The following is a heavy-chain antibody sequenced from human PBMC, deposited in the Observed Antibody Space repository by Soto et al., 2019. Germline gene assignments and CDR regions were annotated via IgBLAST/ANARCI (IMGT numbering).Heavy chain of an antibody. V-gene: IGHV3-74*01. CDR3: ARAIRTNWHNWFDP. D-gene: IGHD1-1*01. J-gene: IGHJ5*02. CDR2: IDTDGSST. Sequence: EVQLVESGGGLVQSGGSLRLSCAASGFTFSSYWMHWVRHTPGKGLVYVSRIDTDGSSTDYADSVRGRFTISRDNAKNKLYLQMNSLRPEDTAVYFCARAIRTNWHNWFDPWGQGTLVTVSS. CDR1: GFTFSSYW.